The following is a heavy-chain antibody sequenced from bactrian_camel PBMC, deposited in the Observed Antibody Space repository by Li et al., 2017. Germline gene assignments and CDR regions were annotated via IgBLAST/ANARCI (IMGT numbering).Heavy chain of an antibody. CDR3: AALFGPCHSDYVPGVVRAQRLDDFGY. D-gene: IGHD4*01. Sequence: VQLVESGGGSAQAGGSLRLSCTLSGYSYSTNCVGWFRQAPGKERVGIASDYIGGGQAYYDDSVKGRFAISQDNSENMVSLQMNNLTLEDTATYYCAALFGPCHSDYVPGVVRAQRLDDFGYWGQGTQVTVS. J-gene: IGHJ6*01. V-gene: IGHV3S31*01. CDR2: DYIGGGQA. CDR1: GYSYSTNC.